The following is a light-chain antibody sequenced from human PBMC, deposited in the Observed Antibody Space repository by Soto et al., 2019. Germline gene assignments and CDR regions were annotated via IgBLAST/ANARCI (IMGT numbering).Light chain of an antibody. CDR3: SSYTTRSTLV. V-gene: IGLV2-14*01. J-gene: IGLJ2*01. Sequence: QSALTQPASVSGSPGQSITISCTGTSSDVGAYDFVSWYQHSPGKAPKLVTFDVTHRPPGISDRFSGSKSANTASLTISGLQAEDEPFYYCSSYTTRSTLVFGGGTKLTVL. CDR2: DVT. CDR1: SSDVGAYDF.